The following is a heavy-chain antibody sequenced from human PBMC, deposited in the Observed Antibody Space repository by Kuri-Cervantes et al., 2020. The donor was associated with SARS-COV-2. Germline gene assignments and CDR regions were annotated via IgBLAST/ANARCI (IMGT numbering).Heavy chain of an antibody. J-gene: IGHJ4*02. V-gene: IGHV3-48*01. CDR1: GFTVSTYT. Sequence: GGSLRLSCAASGFTVSTYTMNWVRQAPGKGLEWVSYISVSGTTMYYADSVKGRFTIYRDNAKNSLYLQMNSLRAEDTAVYYCAGPAETGTRFDYWGQGTLVTVSS. CDR2: ISVSGTTM. CDR3: AGPAETGTRFDY. D-gene: IGHD1-1*01.